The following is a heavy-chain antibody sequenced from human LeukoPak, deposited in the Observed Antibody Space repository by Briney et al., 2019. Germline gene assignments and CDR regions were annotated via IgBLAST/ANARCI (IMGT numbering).Heavy chain of an antibody. CDR3: AKDWTTAVTPLH. V-gene: IGHV3-30*18. D-gene: IGHD4-23*01. J-gene: IGHJ1*01. CDR2: ISYDGRDK. Sequence: GRSLRLSCAASGFTFSSYGMHWVRQAPGKGLEWVAVISYDGRDKYYAGSVKGRFTISRDNSRNTLYLQMNSLRAEDTAEYYCAKDWTTAVTPLHWGQGTLVTVSS. CDR1: GFTFSSYG.